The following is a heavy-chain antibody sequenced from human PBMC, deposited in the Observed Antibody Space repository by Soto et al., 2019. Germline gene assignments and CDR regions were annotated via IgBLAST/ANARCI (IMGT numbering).Heavy chain of an antibody. CDR1: GYSFTSYW. J-gene: IGHJ3*02. Sequence: GESLKISCNGSGYSFTSYWIGWVRQMPGKGLEWMGIIYPGDSDTRYSPSFQGQVTISADKSISTAYLQWSSLKASDTAMYYCARRMGYCSGGSCFYNDAFDIWGQGTMVTVSS. D-gene: IGHD2-15*01. CDR2: IYPGDSDT. CDR3: ARRMGYCSGGSCFYNDAFDI. V-gene: IGHV5-51*01.